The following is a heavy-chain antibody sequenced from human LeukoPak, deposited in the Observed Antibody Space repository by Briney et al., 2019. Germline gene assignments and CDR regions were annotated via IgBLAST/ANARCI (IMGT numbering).Heavy chain of an antibody. J-gene: IGHJ3*02. Sequence: SQTLSLTCAISGDSVSSNSAAWNWIRQSPSRGLEWLGRTYYRSKWYNYAVSVKSRLTINPDTSKNQFSLQLNSVTPEGTAVYYCARGGAGGRAFDIWGQGTMVTVSS. CDR2: TYYRSKWY. D-gene: IGHD2-15*01. CDR3: ARGGAGGRAFDI. V-gene: IGHV6-1*01. CDR1: GDSVSSNSAA.